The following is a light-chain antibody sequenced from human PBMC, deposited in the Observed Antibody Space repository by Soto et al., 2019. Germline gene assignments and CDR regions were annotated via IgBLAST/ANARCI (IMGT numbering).Light chain of an antibody. J-gene: IGKJ2*01. CDR2: DAS. V-gene: IGKV1-5*01. CDR1: QSISTW. CDR3: QQYNSYPYT. Sequence: DIQMTQSPSTVSASVGDGVTITCRASQSISTWLAWYQQKPGKAPNLLIYDASTLESGGPSGFSGSASGTEFTLTISSLQPDDSATYYCQQYNSYPYTFGQGTKLEIK.